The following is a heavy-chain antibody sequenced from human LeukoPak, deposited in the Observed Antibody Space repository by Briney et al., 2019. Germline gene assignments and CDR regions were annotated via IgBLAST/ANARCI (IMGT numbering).Heavy chain of an antibody. CDR1: GFTLSSYS. J-gene: IGHJ4*02. Sequence: GGSLRLSCAASGFTLSSYSMNWVRQAPGKGLEWVSSISSSSSYIYYADSVKGRFTISRDNAKNSLYLQMNSLRAEDMAVYYCARDGGQWLRYFDYWGQGTLVTVSS. V-gene: IGHV3-21*01. D-gene: IGHD6-19*01. CDR2: ISSSSSYI. CDR3: ARDGGQWLRYFDY.